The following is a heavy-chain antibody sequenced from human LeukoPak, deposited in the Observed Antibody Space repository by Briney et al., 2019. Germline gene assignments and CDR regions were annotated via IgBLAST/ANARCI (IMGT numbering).Heavy chain of an antibody. V-gene: IGHV3-48*01. CDR2: ISSSSGTI. CDR1: GFTFSSYS. CDR3: AREPLLDY. J-gene: IGHJ4*02. Sequence: PGRSLRLSCAASGFTFSSYSMNWVRQAPGKGLEWVSYISSSSGTIYYADSVKGRFTISRDNAKNSLYLQMNSLRAEDTAVYYCAREPLLDYWGQGTLVTVSS.